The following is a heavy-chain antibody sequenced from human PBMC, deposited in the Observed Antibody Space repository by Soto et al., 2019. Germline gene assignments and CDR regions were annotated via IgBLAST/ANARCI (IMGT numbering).Heavy chain of an antibody. Sequence: QVQLLQSGAEVKKPGSSVKVSCKASGGTFSSYTISWVRQAPGQGLEWMGRIIPILGIANYAQKFQGRVTITADKSTSTAYMELSSLRSEDTAVYYCARDPGIAAAGTERRFDYWGQGTLVTVSS. J-gene: IGHJ4*02. D-gene: IGHD6-13*01. CDR1: GGTFSSYT. CDR2: IIPILGIA. CDR3: ARDPGIAAAGTERRFDY. V-gene: IGHV1-69*08.